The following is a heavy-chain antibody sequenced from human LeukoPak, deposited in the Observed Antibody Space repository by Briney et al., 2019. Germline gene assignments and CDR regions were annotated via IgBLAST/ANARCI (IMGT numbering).Heavy chain of an antibody. D-gene: IGHD1-26*01. CDR1: GVSITNSY. CDR3: ARHVAVGETA. Sequence: SETLSLTCSVSGVSITNSYWSWIRQPPGKGLEWIGYIYYTGSTTYNPSYKSRVTISVDTSKNQVSLQLSSVTAADTAVYYCARHVAVGETAWGQGTLVTVYS. V-gene: IGHV4-59*08. CDR2: IYYTGST. J-gene: IGHJ5*02.